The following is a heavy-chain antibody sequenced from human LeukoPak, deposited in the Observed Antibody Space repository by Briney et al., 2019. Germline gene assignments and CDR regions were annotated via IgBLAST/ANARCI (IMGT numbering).Heavy chain of an antibody. Sequence: GGSLRLSCAASGFTFSSCEINWVRQAPGKGLEWVSYISSSGGTIYYVDSVKGRFTISRDNAKNSLYLQMNSLRSDDTAVYYCARVPNGNLELYWYFDLWGRGTLVTVSS. CDR1: GFTFSSCE. CDR2: ISSSGGTI. CDR3: ARVPNGNLELYWYFDL. D-gene: IGHD1-7*01. V-gene: IGHV3-48*03. J-gene: IGHJ2*01.